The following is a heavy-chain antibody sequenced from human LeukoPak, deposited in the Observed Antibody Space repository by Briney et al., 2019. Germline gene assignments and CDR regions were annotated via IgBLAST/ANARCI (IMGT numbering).Heavy chain of an antibody. J-gene: IGHJ4*02. V-gene: IGHV4-39*07. CDR2: IYYSGST. CDR3: ARDLKGLVGY. Sequence: SETLSLTCTVSGRSISSSSYYWGWIRQPPGKGLEWIGSIYYSGSTYYNPSLKSRVTISVDTSKNQFSLKLSSVTAADTAVYYCARDLKGLVGYWGQGTLVTVSS. CDR1: GRSISSSSYY.